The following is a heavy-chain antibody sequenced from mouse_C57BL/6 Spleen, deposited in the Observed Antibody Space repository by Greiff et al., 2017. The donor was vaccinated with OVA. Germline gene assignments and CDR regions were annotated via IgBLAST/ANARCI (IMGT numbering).Heavy chain of an antibody. J-gene: IGHJ1*03. D-gene: IGHD2-13*01. CDR1: GYAFSSSW. V-gene: IGHV1-82*01. CDR2: IYPGDGGT. CDR3: AKWCLRCFDV. Sequence: VQLQQSGPELVKPGASVKISCKASGYAFSSSWMNWVKQRPGKGLEWIGRIYPGDGGTNYNGKFKGKATLTADKSSSTAYMQLSSLTSEDSAVYFCAKWCLRCFDVWGTGTTVTVSS.